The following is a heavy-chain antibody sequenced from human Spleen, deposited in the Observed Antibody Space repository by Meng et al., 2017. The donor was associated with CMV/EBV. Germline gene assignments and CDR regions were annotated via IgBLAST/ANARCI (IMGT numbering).Heavy chain of an antibody. CDR2: INLGDSAV. CDR3: ARHTTGRVWFDP. D-gene: IGHD1-1*01. J-gene: IGHJ5*02. V-gene: IGHV5-51*01. CDR1: GSTLTNIW. Sequence: CKHSGSTLTNIWIAWLRQMPGKGLEWMGIINLGDSAVNYNPSFQGHVTISVDKSISTAYLQWRSLRASDTAIYYCARHTTGRVWFDPWGQGTLVTVSS.